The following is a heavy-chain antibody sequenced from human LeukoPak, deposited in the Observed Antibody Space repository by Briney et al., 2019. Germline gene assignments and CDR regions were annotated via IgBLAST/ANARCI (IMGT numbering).Heavy chain of an antibody. Sequence: SVKVSCKASGYTFTSYGISWVRQAPGQGLEWMGRIIPILGIANYAQKFQGRVTITADKSTSTAYMELSSLRSEDTAVYYCAREFVTMIVVVTFWLDPWGQGTLVTVSS. CDR3: AREFVTMIVVVTFWLDP. J-gene: IGHJ5*02. CDR2: IIPILGIA. CDR1: GYTFTSYG. V-gene: IGHV1-69*04. D-gene: IGHD3-22*01.